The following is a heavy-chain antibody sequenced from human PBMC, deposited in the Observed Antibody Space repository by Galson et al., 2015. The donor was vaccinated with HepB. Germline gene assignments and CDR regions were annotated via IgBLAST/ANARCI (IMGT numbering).Heavy chain of an antibody. CDR1: GFTFSSYA. CDR3: ARVAGDLAFDY. V-gene: IGHV3-48*01. J-gene: IGHJ4*02. CDR2: ISSSSSTI. D-gene: IGHD4-17*01. Sequence: SLRLSCAASGFTFSSYAMSWVRQAPGKGLEWVSYISSSSSTIHYADSVKGRFTISRDNAKNSLYLQMNSLRAEDTAVYYCARVAGDLAFDYWGQGTLVTVSS.